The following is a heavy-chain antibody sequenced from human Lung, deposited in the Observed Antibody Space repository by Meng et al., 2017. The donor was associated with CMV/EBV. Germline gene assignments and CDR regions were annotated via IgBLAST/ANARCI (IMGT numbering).Heavy chain of an antibody. V-gene: IGHV1-2*02. J-gene: IGHJ3*02. CDR2: TNPNTGGT. Sequence: SGYRFTAYYLHWVRQAPGLGLEWMGWTNPNTGGTNYPQKFQGRVTMTRDTSKNTAYMEVTRLISDDTAVYYCARGTGGGGDAFDIWGQGTMVTVSS. CDR1: GYRFTAYY. D-gene: IGHD1-1*01. CDR3: ARGTGGGGDAFDI.